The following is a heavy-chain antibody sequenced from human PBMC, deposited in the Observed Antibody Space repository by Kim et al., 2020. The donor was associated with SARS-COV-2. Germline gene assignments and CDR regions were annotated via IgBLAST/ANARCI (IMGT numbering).Heavy chain of an antibody. CDR3: ARDLTVVAGNYYYCYGVDV. J-gene: IGHJ6*02. D-gene: IGHD2-15*01. CDR1: GYTFTTYY. V-gene: IGHV1-46*01. Sequence: ASVKVSCKASGYTFTTYYMHWVRQAPGQGLEWMGIINPSGGSTNYAQKFQGRVTMTRDTSTSTVYMELSSLRSEDTAVYYCARDLTVVAGNYYYCYGVDVCGPGTTVTVS. CDR2: INPSGGST.